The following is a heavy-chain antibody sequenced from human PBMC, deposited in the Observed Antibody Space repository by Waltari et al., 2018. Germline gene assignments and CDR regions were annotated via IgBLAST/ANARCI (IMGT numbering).Heavy chain of an antibody. D-gene: IGHD2-15*01. V-gene: IGHV2-5*02. CDR1: GFSLSTSGVG. CDR3: AYRLRYCGGGDCSKADFHY. CDR2: IYWDDDK. Sequence: QITLKESGPTLVKPTQTLTLTCTFSGFSLSTSGVGVGWIRQPPGKALECLALIYWDDDKRYSPSLKNRLTITKDTSKNQVVLTMTNLDPVDTATYYCAYRLRYCGGGDCSKADFHYWGQGTLVTVSS. J-gene: IGHJ4*02.